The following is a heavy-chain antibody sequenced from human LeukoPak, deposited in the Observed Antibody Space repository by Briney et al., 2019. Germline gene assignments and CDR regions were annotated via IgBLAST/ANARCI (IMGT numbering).Heavy chain of an antibody. CDR2: INPNSGNT. D-gene: IGHD4-23*01. J-gene: IGHJ3*02. Sequence: ASVKVSCKASGYTFTGYYMHWVRQAPGQGLEWMGWINPNSGNTNYAQKLQGRVTMTTDTSTSTAYMELRSLRSDDTAVYYCARDPMGRWDAFDIWGKGQWSPSLQ. CDR1: GYTFTGYY. CDR3: ARDPMGRWDAFDI. V-gene: IGHV1-18*04.